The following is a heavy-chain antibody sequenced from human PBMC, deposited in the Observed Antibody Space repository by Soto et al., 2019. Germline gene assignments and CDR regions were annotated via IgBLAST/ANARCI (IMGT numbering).Heavy chain of an antibody. J-gene: IGHJ4*02. CDR1: GYSFAGYW. CDR2: IDPSDSQT. CDR3: AREIYDSDTGPNFQYYFDS. Sequence: PGESLKISCKGSGYSFAGYWITWVRQKPGKGLEWMGRIDPSDSQTYYSPSFRGHVTISATKSITTVFLQWSSLRASDTAMYYCAREIYDSDTGPNFQYYFDSWGQGTPVTVSS. D-gene: IGHD3-22*01. V-gene: IGHV5-10-1*01.